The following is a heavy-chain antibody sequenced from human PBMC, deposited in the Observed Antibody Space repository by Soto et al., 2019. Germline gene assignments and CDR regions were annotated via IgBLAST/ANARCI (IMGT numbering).Heavy chain of an antibody. CDR1: GYTFTSYG. D-gene: IGHD6-13*01. V-gene: IGHV1-3*01. Sequence: ASVKVSCKASGYTFTSYGIHWVRQAPGQRLEWMGWINAANGDTKYSPKFQGRVTVTRDTSTSTAYMELRSLRSDDTAVYYCAREIGAAAGDVYYFDYWGQGTLVTVSS. CDR3: AREIGAAAGDVYYFDY. CDR2: INAANGDT. J-gene: IGHJ4*02.